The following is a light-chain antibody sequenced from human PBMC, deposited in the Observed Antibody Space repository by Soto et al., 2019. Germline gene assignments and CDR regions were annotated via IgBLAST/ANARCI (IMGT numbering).Light chain of an antibody. J-gene: IGLJ2*01. CDR3: ATWDLTLSAGVL. V-gene: IGLV1-51*01. CDR1: SSNIGKNS. Sequence: QSVLTQPPSVSAAPGRRVSISCSGGSSNIGKNSVSWYQQLPATAPKLLIYDDHQRPSGIPDRFSASKSGTSATLDITGLQPADEADYYCATWDLTLSAGVLFGGGTKVTVL. CDR2: DDH.